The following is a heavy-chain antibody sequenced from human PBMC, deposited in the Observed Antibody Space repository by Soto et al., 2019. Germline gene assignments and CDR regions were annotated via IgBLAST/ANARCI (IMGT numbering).Heavy chain of an antibody. D-gene: IGHD2-2*01. Sequence: QLQLQESGPGLVKPSETLSLTCSVFGDSITSSRYYWGWIRQSPQMGLEWIGSIYYSGSTFYNPSLKSRVTISVNTSKNQFCLKLTSVSAADTSLYFCARQTASIVRQGDFDYWGQGTLVTVSS. CDR2: IYYSGST. CDR3: ARQTASIVRQGDFDY. CDR1: GDSITSSRYY. V-gene: IGHV4-39*01. J-gene: IGHJ4*02.